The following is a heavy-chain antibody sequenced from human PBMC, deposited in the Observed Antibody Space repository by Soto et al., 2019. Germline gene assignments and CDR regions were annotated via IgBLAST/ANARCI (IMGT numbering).Heavy chain of an antibody. CDR2: ASYSGTT. V-gene: IGHV4-59*01. CDR3: ARTPFDYCGLGSHLYYFDF. CDR1: SGSISSYY. D-gene: IGHD2-21*01. Sequence: QVQLLQSGPRLVKPSETLSLTCTVASGSISSYYWSWLRQPPGKGLEWIGYASYSGTTTYNSSLKGQVTISIDTSTDQFSLTLNSVSAAETPVYYCARTPFDYCGLGSHLYYFDFWDQGALVTVSA. J-gene: IGHJ4*02.